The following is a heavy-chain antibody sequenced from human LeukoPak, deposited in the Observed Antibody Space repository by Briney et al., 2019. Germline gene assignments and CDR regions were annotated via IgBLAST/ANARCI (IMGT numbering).Heavy chain of an antibody. CDR1: GGSFSGYY. Sequence: PSETLSLTCAVYGGSFSGYYWSWIRQPPGKGLEWIGEINHSGSTNYNPSLKSRVTISVDTSKNQLSLKLSSVTAADTAVYYCARGPLTTSYSSVNWFDPWGQGTLVTVSS. CDR3: ARGPLTTSYSSVNWFDP. V-gene: IGHV4-34*01. D-gene: IGHD6-25*01. CDR2: INHSGST. J-gene: IGHJ5*02.